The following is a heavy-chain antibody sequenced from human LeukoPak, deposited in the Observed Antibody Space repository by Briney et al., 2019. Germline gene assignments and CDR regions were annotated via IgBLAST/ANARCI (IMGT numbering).Heavy chain of an antibody. CDR3: IRETLTYGNFEY. Sequence: ASVKVSCKASGYTFRDYYIQWVRQAPGQGLEWMGWIYPKNGGTIYAQKFQGRVTMTGDTSISTACMELSSLTSDDTAVYYCIRETLTYGNFEYWGQGTLVTVSS. CDR2: IYPKNGGT. D-gene: IGHD3-10*01. J-gene: IGHJ4*02. CDR1: GYTFRDYY. V-gene: IGHV1-2*02.